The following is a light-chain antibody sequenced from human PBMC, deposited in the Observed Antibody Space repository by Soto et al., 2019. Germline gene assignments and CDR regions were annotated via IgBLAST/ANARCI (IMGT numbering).Light chain of an antibody. CDR2: GVS. Sequence: QSALTQPASVSGSPGQSITISCSVTRSDIDVAWYQQFPGKTPKILIYGVSNRPSGVSSRFSGSKSGNTASLTISGLQAEDEADYYCISYTGSSTSYVFGSGTKVTIL. J-gene: IGLJ1*01. CDR1: RSDID. CDR3: ISYTGSSTSYV. V-gene: IGLV2-14*01.